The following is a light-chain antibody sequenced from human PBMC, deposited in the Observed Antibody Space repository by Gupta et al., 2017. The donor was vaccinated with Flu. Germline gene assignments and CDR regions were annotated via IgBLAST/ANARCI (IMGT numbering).Light chain of an antibody. CDR1: SSDVGGYYY. Sequence: QSALTQPPSASGSPGQSVTISCTGTSSDVGGYYYVSWYQQHPGNDHQFMIYEGRKRTAGAPDRFSASKSGNSASLTVAARQAEDEDDYYCRADAGNTYVFGTGTKVTVL. V-gene: IGLV2-8*01. CDR3: RADAGNTYV. CDR2: EGR. J-gene: IGLJ1*01.